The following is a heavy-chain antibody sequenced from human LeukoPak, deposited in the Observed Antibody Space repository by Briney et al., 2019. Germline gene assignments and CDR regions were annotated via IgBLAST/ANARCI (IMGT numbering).Heavy chain of an antibody. V-gene: IGHV3-20*04. CDR2: INWNGGST. Sequence: GGSLRLSCAASGFTFDDYGMSWVRQAPGKGLEWVSGINWNGGSTAYADSVKGRFTISRDHAKNSLYLQMNSLRAEDTALYYCARLGGHWLRFSYYYYYMDVWGKGTTVTVSS. D-gene: IGHD5-12*01. CDR1: GFTFDDYG. J-gene: IGHJ6*03. CDR3: ARLGGHWLRFSYYYYYMDV.